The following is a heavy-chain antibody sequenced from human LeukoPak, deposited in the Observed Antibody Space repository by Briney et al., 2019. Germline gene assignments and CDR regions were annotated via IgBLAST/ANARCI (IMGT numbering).Heavy chain of an antibody. CDR3: ARDTGASANY. J-gene: IGHJ4*02. Sequence: GMSLRLSCAASGFTFRSFGMHWVRETPGKGLEWVAVIWYDGSQRYYADSVTGRFTISRDNSRNTLYLQMNSLRAEDTAVYYCARDTGASANYWGQGTLVIVSS. D-gene: IGHD4/OR15-4a*01. V-gene: IGHV3-33*01. CDR1: GFTFRSFG. CDR2: IWYDGSQR.